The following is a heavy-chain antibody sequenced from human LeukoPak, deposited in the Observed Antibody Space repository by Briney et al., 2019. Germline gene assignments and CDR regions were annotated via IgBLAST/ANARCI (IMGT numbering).Heavy chain of an antibody. CDR1: GGSFNGYY. CDR3: ARVDAYARAAGTEDY. CDR2: INRSGST. J-gene: IGHJ4*02. V-gene: IGHV4-34*01. Sequence: PSETLSLTCAVYGGSFNGYYWSWIRQPPGKGLEWIGEINRSGSTNYNPSLKSRVTISIDTSKNQFSLKLSSVTAADTAVYYYARVDAYARAAGTEDYWGQGTLVRVPS. D-gene: IGHD6-13*01.